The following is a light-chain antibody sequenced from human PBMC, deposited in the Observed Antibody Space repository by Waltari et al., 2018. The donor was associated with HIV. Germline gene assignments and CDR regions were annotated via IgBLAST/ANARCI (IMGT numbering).Light chain of an antibody. Sequence: SYELTQPSSVSVSPGQTAKITCSGDLLTAKYARWFQQKPGQAPALVIFKDSERPSGNPGGFAGSSSESTVPLTISGAQVEDEGDYYCYSPANNHLRIFGGWTKLTVL. CDR2: KDS. CDR1: LLTAKY. V-gene: IGLV3-27*01. J-gene: IGLJ2*01. CDR3: YSPANNHLRI.